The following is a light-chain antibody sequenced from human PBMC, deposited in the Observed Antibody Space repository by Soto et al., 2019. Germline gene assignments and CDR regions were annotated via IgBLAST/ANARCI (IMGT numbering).Light chain of an antibody. J-gene: IGKJ2*01. Sequence: DIRMTQSPSSLSASVGDRVTITCRASQSISSYLNWYQQKPGKDPKLLIYAASSLQSGVPSRFSGGGSGTDFTLTISSLQPEDFATYYCQQSYSTPCTFGQGTKLEIK. CDR2: AAS. CDR1: QSISSY. CDR3: QQSYSTPCT. V-gene: IGKV1-39*01.